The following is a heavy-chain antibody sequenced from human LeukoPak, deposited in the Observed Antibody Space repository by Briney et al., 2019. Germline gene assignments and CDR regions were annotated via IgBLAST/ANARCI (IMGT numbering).Heavy chain of an antibody. D-gene: IGHD3/OR15-3a*01. Sequence: PSETLSLTCSVSGGSINDFYWTWVRQPPGKGLEWIGYIYYSGSTNYNPSLKSRVTISVDTSKNQFSLKLSSVTAADTAVYYCARSHSVWTSFDYWGQGTLVTVSS. CDR1: GGSINDFY. J-gene: IGHJ4*02. V-gene: IGHV4-59*01. CDR3: ARSHSVWTSFDY. CDR2: IYYSGST.